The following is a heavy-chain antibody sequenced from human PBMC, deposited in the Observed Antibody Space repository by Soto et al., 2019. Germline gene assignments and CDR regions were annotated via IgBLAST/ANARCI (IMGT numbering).Heavy chain of an antibody. CDR1: GFTVSSNY. CDR3: ARVIRGSYSRGGILDY. CDR2: IYSGGST. V-gene: IGHV3-53*01. J-gene: IGHJ4*02. Sequence: GGSLRLSCAASGFTVSSNYMSWVRQAPGKGLEWVSVIYSGGSTYYADSVKGRFTISRDNSKNTLYLQMNSLRAEDTAVYYCARVIRGSYSRGGILDYWGQGTLVTVSS. D-gene: IGHD1-26*01.